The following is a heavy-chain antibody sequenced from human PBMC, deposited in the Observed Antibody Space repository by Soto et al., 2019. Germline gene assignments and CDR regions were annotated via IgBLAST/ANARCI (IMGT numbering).Heavy chain of an antibody. V-gene: IGHV1-3*01. CDR1: GYTFTSYA. CDR3: AARDGNVFSDSFDI. CDR2: INAGNGNT. J-gene: IGHJ3*02. Sequence: QVQLVQSGAEVKKPGASVKVSCKASGYTFTSYAMHWVRQAPGQRLEWMGWINAGNGNTKYSQKFQGRVTITRDTSASTAYIGLSSLRSEGTAVYSCAARDGNVFSDSFDIWGQGTMVTVSS.